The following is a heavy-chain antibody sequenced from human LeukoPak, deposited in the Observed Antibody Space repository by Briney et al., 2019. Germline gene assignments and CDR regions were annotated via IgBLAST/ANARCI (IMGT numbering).Heavy chain of an antibody. CDR1: GFTFSSYA. CDR2: ISYDGSNK. CDR3: ARVKWELHPYYYYGMDV. J-gene: IGHJ6*02. Sequence: GGSLRLSCAASGFTFSSYAMHWVRQAPGKGLEWVAVISYDGSNKYYADSVKGRFTISRDNSKNTLYLQMNSLRAEDTAVYYCARVKWELHPYYYYGMDVWGQGTTVTVSS. D-gene: IGHD1-26*01. V-gene: IGHV3-30-3*01.